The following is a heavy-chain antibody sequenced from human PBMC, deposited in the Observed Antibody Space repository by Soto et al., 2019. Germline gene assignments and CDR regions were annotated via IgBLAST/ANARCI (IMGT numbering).Heavy chain of an antibody. CDR3: AKAWRGNYYGSGLDYYYYYGMDV. D-gene: IGHD3-10*01. V-gene: IGHV3-30*18. CDR2: ISYDGSNK. CDR1: GFTFSSYG. J-gene: IGHJ6*02. Sequence: QVQLVESGGGVVQPGWSLRLSCAASGFTFSSYGMHWVRQAPGKGLEWVAVISYDGSNKYYADSVKGRFTISRDNSKNTLYLQMNSLRAEDTAVYYCAKAWRGNYYGSGLDYYYYYGMDVWGQGTTVTVSS.